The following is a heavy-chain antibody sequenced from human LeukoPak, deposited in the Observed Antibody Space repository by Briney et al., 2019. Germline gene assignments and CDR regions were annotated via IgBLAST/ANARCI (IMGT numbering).Heavy chain of an antibody. V-gene: IGHV4-34*01. CDR3: ARKSATLWSPLRD. J-gene: IGHJ4*02. D-gene: IGHD3-10*01. CDR1: IESFSGYY. Sequence: SETLSLTCAVYIESFSGYYWNWIRQTPGKGLEWIGEISDSGTTNINPSLRRRVSLSVDTSINQFSLDMRSMTAADTAVYYCARKSATLWSPLRDWGQGTLVTVSS. CDR2: ISDSGTT.